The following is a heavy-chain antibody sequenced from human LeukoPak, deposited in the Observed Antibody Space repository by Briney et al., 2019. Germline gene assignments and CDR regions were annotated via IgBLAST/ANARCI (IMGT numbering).Heavy chain of an antibody. D-gene: IGHD3-16*01. CDR3: AWGGSTHTHFDY. CDR2: IYYSGST. V-gene: IGHV4-59*01. CDR1: GGSISSDY. Sequence: SETLSLTCTVSGGSISSDYWSWIRQPPGKGLEWIGYIYYSGSTNYNPSLKSRVTISVDTSKNQFSLKLSSVTAADTAVYYCAWGGSTHTHFDYWGQGTLVTVSS. J-gene: IGHJ4*02.